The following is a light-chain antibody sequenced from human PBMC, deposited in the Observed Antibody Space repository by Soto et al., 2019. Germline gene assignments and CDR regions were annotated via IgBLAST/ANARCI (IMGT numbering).Light chain of an antibody. CDR2: GAT. CDR3: QQYGTPRSVT. Sequence: EIVLTQSPGTLSLSPGEEATLSCRASQSVDSNYLAWYQQKAGQTPRLIIYGATGRADGIPHRFSGSGFGTDFTLTISKVEPEDFAVYYCQQYGTPRSVTFGQGTRLEN. CDR1: QSVDSNY. V-gene: IGKV3-20*01. J-gene: IGKJ5*01.